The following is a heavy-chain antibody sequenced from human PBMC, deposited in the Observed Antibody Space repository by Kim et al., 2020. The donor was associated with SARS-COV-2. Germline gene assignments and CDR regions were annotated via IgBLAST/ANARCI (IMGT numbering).Heavy chain of an antibody. CDR1: GFTFHDFG. J-gene: IGHJ4*02. Sequence: SLRLSCAASGFTFHDFGMHWVRQAPGKSLEWVSGISWNSDTIGYADSVKGRFTISRDNAKNSLYLQMNSLRAEDTALYYCAKHITSRGTTFDAYFDYWGQGTLVTVSS. D-gene: IGHD3-16*01. V-gene: IGHV3-9*01. CDR3: AKHITSRGTTFDAYFDY. CDR2: ISWNSDTI.